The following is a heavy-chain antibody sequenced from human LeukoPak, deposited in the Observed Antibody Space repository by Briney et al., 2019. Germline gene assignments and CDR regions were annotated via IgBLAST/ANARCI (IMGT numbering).Heavy chain of an antibody. V-gene: IGHV4-59*01. CDR3: AREEGIAAAGALEY. J-gene: IGHJ4*02. Sequence: PSETLSLTCYVSGDSITDYYWSWIRQPPGKGLEWIGFIYHSGNTNYNPSLASRVTLSLDTSKTQLSLRLTSVTAADTAVYYCAREEGIAAAGALEYWGQGILVTVSS. CDR2: IYHSGNT. CDR1: GDSITDYY. D-gene: IGHD6-13*01.